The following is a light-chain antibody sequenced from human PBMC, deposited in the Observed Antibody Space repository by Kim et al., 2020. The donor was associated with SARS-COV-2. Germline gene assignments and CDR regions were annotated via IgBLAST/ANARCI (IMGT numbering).Light chain of an antibody. CDR2: GAS. Sequence: CVYPGERATLACRASQSVSSNLAWYQQKPGQAPRLLIYGASTRATGIPARFSGSGSGTEFTLTISSLQSEDFAVYYCQQYNNWPYTFGQGTKLEI. J-gene: IGKJ2*01. CDR1: QSVSSN. V-gene: IGKV3-15*01. CDR3: QQYNNWPYT.